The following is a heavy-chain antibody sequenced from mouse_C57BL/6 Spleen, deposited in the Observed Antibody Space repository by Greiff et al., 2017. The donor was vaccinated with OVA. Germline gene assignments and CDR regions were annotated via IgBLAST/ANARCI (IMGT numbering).Heavy chain of an antibody. J-gene: IGHJ1*03. CDR3: ARDYGSSIDWYIDD. Sequence: VQLQQSGPELVKPGASVKISCKASGYAFSSSWMNWVKQRPGQGLEWIGRIYPGDGDTNYNGTFKGKATLTEDKSSSTAYMQLSSLTSEDSAVYFCARDYGSSIDWYIDDWGTGTTVTVSS. D-gene: IGHD1-1*01. CDR2: IYPGDGDT. CDR1: GYAFSSSW. V-gene: IGHV1-82*01.